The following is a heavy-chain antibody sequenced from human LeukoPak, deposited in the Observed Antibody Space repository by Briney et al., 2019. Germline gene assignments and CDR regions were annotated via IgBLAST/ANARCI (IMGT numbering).Heavy chain of an antibody. CDR3: ARHSTGFGCCSTSCYTGDWFDP. D-gene: IGHD2-2*02. CDR1: GGSISSYY. CDR2: IYYSGST. V-gene: IGHV4-59*08. Sequence: SETLSLTCTVSGGSISSYYWSWIRQPPGKGLEWIGYIYYSGSTNYNPSLKSRVTISVDTSKNQFSLKLSSVTAADTAVYYCARHSTGFGCCSTSCYTGDWFDPWGQGTLVTVSP. J-gene: IGHJ5*02.